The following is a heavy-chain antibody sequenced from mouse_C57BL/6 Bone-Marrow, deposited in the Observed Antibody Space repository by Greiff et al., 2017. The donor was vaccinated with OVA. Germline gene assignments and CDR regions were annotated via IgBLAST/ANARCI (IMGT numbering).Heavy chain of an antibody. V-gene: IGHV1-69*01. J-gene: IGHJ1*03. CDR1: GYTFTSYW. Sequence: QVQLQQPGAELVMPGASVKLSCKASGYTFTSYWMHWVKQRPGQGLEWIGEIDPSDSYTNYNQKFKGKSTLTVDKSSSTAYMRLSSLTSEDSAVYYCARSDYGSSYGYFDVWGTGTTVTVSS. CDR2: IDPSDSYT. CDR3: ARSDYGSSYGYFDV. D-gene: IGHD1-1*01.